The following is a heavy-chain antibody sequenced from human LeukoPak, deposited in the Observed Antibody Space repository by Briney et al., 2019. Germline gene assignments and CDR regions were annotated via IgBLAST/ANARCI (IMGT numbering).Heavy chain of an antibody. CDR3: AKQSSWRYFDY. Sequence: PGGALRLSCAASGFTFSSYAMSWGRQAPGEGLEWVSAISGSGGSTYYADSVKGRFTISRDNSKNTLYLQMNSLRAEDTAVYYCAKQSSWRYFDYWGQGTLVTVSS. CDR1: GFTFSSYA. J-gene: IGHJ4*02. CDR2: ISGSGGST. D-gene: IGHD6-13*01. V-gene: IGHV3-23*01.